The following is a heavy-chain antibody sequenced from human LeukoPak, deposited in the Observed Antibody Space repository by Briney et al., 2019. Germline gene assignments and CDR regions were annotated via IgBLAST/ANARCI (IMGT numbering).Heavy chain of an antibody. CDR2: INPDSGAT. J-gene: IGHJ5*02. D-gene: IGHD2-2*02. Sequence: ASVTVSCKASGYTFTCYFIHWVRQAPGQGLEWMGWINPDSGATNCAQKFQGRVTLTRDTSISTAYMDLGRLTSDDTAIYYCARVPTYTEPGGNWFDPWGQGTQVTVSS. CDR1: GYTFTCYF. CDR3: ARVPTYTEPGGNWFDP. V-gene: IGHV1-2*02.